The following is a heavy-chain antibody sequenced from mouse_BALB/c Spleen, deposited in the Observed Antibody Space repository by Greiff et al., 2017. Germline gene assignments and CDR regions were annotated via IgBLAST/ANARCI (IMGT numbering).Heavy chain of an antibody. Sequence: EVQVVESGGGLVKPGGSLKLSCAASGFTFSSYTMSWVRQTPEKRLEWVATISSGGSYTYYPDSVKGRFTISRDNAKNTLYLQMSSLKSEDTAMYYCTRDPSGYYGWLADGGEGTLVTVSA. CDR2: ISSGGSYT. V-gene: IGHV5-6-4*01. CDR1: GFTFSSYT. CDR3: TRDPSGYYGWLAD. J-gene: IGHJ3*01. D-gene: IGHD2-3*01.